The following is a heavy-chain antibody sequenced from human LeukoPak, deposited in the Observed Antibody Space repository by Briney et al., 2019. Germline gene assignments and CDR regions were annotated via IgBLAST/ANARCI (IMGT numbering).Heavy chain of an antibody. CDR1: GHSISSGYY. V-gene: IGHV4-38-2*01. D-gene: IGHD3-3*01. CDR3: ASLKPITIFGVVSDY. Sequence: SETLSLTCGVSGHSISSGYYWGWIRQPPGKGLEWIGSIYHSGSTYYNPSLKSRVTISVDTSKNQFSLKLSSVTAADTAVYYCASLKPITIFGVVSDYWGQGTLVTVSS. CDR2: IYHSGST. J-gene: IGHJ4*02.